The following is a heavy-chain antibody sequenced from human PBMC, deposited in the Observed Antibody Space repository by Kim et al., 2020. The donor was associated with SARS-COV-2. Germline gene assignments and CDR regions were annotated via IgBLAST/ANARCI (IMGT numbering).Heavy chain of an antibody. CDR3: ARVHHMVRGVIDY. CDR2: ISYDGSNK. J-gene: IGHJ4*02. D-gene: IGHD3-10*01. V-gene: IGHV3-33*05. Sequence: GGSLRLCCAASGFTFSSYGMHWVRQAPGKGLEWVAGISYDGSNKYYADSVKGRFTISRDNSKNTLYLQMNRLRAEDTAVYYCARVHHMVRGVIDYWGQGT. CDR1: GFTFSSYG.